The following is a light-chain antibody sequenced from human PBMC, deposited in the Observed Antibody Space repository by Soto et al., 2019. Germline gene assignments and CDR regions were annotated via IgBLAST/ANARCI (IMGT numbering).Light chain of an antibody. CDR2: DVS. J-gene: IGLJ2*01. Sequence: QSALTQPASVSGSPGQSITISCTGTSSDVGGYKYVSWYQQHPGKAPKLMIYDVSNRPSGVSNRFSGSKSGNTASLTISGLQAEDEADYYCSSYTISITLVFGGGTKLTVL. V-gene: IGLV2-14*01. CDR1: SSDVGGYKY. CDR3: SSYTISITLV.